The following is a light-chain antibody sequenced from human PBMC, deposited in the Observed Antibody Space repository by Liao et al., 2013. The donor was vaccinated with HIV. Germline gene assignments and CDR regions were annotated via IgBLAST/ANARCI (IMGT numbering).Light chain of an antibody. CDR1: KLGDKY. CDR3: QAWDSSTEV. J-gene: IGLJ1*01. CDR2: QDS. Sequence: SYELTQPPSVSVSPGQTASITCSGDKLGDKYAWWYQQKPGQSPVLVIYQDSKRPSGIPERFSGSNSGNTATLTIRGTQAMDEADYYCQAWDSSTEVFGTGTKVTVL. V-gene: IGLV3-1*01.